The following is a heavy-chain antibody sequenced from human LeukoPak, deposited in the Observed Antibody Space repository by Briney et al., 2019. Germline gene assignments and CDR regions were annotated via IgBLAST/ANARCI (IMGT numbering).Heavy chain of an antibody. CDR3: ARDREAYYYGMDV. Sequence: PGGSLRLSCAASGFTVSSSYMSWIRQAPGKGLEWVSYISSSSNTVYYADSVEGRFTISRDNAKNSLYLQMDSLRAEDTAVYYCARDREAYYYGMDVWGQGTTVTVSS. V-gene: IGHV3-11*01. CDR2: ISSSSNTV. J-gene: IGHJ6*02. D-gene: IGHD3-10*01. CDR1: GFTVSSSY.